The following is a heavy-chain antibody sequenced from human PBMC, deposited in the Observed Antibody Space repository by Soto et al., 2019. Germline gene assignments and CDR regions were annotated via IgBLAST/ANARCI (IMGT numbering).Heavy chain of an antibody. V-gene: IGHV3-30-3*01. CDR2: ISYDGSNK. Sequence: GGSLRLSCAASGFTFSSYAMHWVRQAPGKGLEWVAVISYDGSNKYYADSVKGRFTISRDNSKNTLYLQMNSLRAEDTAVYYCARVSGSLLLWFGELLSAFDYWGQGTLVTVSS. J-gene: IGHJ4*02. CDR3: ARVSGSLLLWFGELLSAFDY. CDR1: GFTFSSYA. D-gene: IGHD3-10*01.